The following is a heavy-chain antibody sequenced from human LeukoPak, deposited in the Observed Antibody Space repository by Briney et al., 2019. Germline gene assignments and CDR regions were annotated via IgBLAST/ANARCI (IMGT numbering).Heavy chain of an antibody. CDR1: GYTFTGYH. V-gene: IGHV1-18*04. J-gene: IGHJ4*02. D-gene: IGHD3-10*01. CDR2: ISAYNGNT. CDR3: ARDGSTMVRGVIITLGFNQHQFDY. Sequence: GASVKVSCKASGYTFTGYHVHWVRQAPGQGLEWMGWISAYNGNTNYAQKLQGRVTMTTDTSTSTAYMELRSLRSDDTAVYYCARDGSTMVRGVIITLGFNQHQFDYWGQGTLVTVSS.